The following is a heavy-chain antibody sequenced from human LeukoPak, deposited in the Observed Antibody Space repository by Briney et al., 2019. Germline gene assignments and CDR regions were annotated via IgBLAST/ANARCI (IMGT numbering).Heavy chain of an antibody. J-gene: IGHJ5*01. V-gene: IGHV3-23*01. CDR1: GFTFSSYA. CDR2: ISGNGGST. CDR3: AKDAAGDYGDINWYDF. D-gene: IGHD4-17*01. Sequence: GGSLRLSCAASGFTFSSYAMSWVRQALGKGLEWVSAISGNGGSTYYADSVKGRFTISRDNSKNTLYLQMNSLRAEDTAVYYCAKDAAGDYGDINWYDFWGQGTVVTVS.